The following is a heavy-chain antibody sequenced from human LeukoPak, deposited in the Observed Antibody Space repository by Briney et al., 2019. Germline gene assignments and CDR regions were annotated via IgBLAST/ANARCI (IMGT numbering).Heavy chain of an antibody. Sequence: SETLSLTCAVYGGSFSSYYWSWIRQPPGKGLEWIGEINHSGSTNYNPSLKSRVTISVDTSKNQFSLKLSSVTAADTAVYYCARSLDYYYYGMDVWGQGTTVTVSS. D-gene: IGHD1-1*01. CDR3: ARSLDYYYYGMDV. CDR1: GGSFSSYY. CDR2: INHSGST. J-gene: IGHJ6*02. V-gene: IGHV4-34*01.